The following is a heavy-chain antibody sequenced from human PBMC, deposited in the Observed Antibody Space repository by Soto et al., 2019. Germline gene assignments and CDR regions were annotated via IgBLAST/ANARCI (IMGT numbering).Heavy chain of an antibody. J-gene: IGHJ6*02. CDR1: GFTFSSYS. CDR3: ARPEYSSSSYGMDV. D-gene: IGHD6-6*01. V-gene: IGHV3-48*02. Sequence: GGSLRLSCAASGFTFSSYSMNWVRQAPGKGLERVSYISSSSCTIYYADSVKGRFTISRDNAKNSLYLQMNSLRDEDTAVYYCARPEYSSSSYGMDVWGQGTTVTVSS. CDR2: ISSSSCTI.